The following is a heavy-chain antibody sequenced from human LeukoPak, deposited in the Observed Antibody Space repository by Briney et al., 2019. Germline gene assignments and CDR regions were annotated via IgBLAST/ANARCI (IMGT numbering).Heavy chain of an antibody. Sequence: VASVKVSCKASGYTFTSYDINWVRQATGQGLEWMGWMNPNSGNTGYAQKFQGRVTITRNTSISTAYMELSSLRSEDTAVYYCARGGSSGGIAVVPAEHWGQGTLVTVSS. CDR2: MNPNSGNT. CDR3: ARGGSSGGIAVVPAEH. D-gene: IGHD2-2*01. CDR1: GYTFTSYD. J-gene: IGHJ1*01. V-gene: IGHV1-8*03.